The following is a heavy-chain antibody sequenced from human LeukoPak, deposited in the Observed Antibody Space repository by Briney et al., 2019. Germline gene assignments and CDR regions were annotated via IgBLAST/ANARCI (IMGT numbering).Heavy chain of an antibody. J-gene: IGHJ4*02. CDR1: GGSISSGSYY. CDR2: IYTSGST. Sequence: PSQTLSLTCTVSGGSISSGSYYWSWIRQPAGKGLEWIGRIYTSGSTNYNPSLKSRVTISVDTSENQFSLKLSSVTAADTAVYYCARGPGIAAAGIIGFDYWGQGTLVTVSS. CDR3: ARGPGIAAAGIIGFDY. D-gene: IGHD6-13*01. V-gene: IGHV4-61*02.